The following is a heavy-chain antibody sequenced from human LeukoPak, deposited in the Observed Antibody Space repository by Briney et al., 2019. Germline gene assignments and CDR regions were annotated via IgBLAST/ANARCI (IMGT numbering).Heavy chain of an antibody. CDR2: IWYDGSNK. D-gene: IGHD6-6*01. V-gene: IGHV3-33*01. CDR1: GFTFSSYG. Sequence: GGSLRLSCAASGFTFSSYGMHWVRQAPGKGLEWVAVIWYDGSNKYYADSVKGRFTISRDNSKNTLYLQMNSLRAEDTAVYYCAREDEYSSSWVPFGYWGQGTLVTVSS. CDR3: AREDEYSSSWVPFGY. J-gene: IGHJ4*02.